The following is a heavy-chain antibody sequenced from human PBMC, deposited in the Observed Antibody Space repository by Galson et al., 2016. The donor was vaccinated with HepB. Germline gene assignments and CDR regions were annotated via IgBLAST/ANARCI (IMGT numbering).Heavy chain of an antibody. CDR3: VRDHSVVPTTAYNWFDP. V-gene: IGHV3-74*01. CDR2: INSDGTIS. Sequence: SLRLSCAASGSAFSSHWMHWVRQDLEKGLVWVSRINSDGTISNYADSVKGRFTISRDNAKNTLYLQMNSLRAEDTAVYFCVRDHSVVPTTAYNWFDPWGRGTLVTVSS. J-gene: IGHJ5*02. D-gene: IGHD4-23*01. CDR1: GSAFSSHW.